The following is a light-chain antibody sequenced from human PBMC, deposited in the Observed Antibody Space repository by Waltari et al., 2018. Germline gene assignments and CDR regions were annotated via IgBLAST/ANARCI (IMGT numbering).Light chain of an antibody. CDR1: HSVGRY. Sequence: ELVLTQSPGTLSLSPGERATLSCRASHSVGRYLAWYQQKPGQAPRLLIYDASTRATGIPDRFSGSGSGTDFSLTISRLESEDFAVYYCQKYVNLPATFGQGTKVEIK. J-gene: IGKJ1*01. CDR2: DAS. CDR3: QKYVNLPAT. V-gene: IGKV3-20*01.